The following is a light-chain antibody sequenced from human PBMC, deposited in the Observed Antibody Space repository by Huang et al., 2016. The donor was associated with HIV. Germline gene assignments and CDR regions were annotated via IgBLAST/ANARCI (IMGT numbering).Light chain of an antibody. CDR2: DAS. V-gene: IGKV3-11*01. Sequence: EIVLTQSPATLSLSPGERATLSCRARQSVSSHLAWYQQQPGQAPRHLIYDASNRATGIPARFSGSGSGTDFTLTISSLEPEDFAIYYCQQRTNWPPATFGQGTKVEIK. CDR1: QSVSSH. J-gene: IGKJ1*01. CDR3: QQRTNWPPAT.